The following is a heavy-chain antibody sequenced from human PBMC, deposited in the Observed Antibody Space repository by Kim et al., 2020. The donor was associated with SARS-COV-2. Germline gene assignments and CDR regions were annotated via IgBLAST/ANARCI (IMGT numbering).Heavy chain of an antibody. V-gene: IGHV3-9*01. Sequence: GGSLRLSCAASGFTFGDYAMHWVRQAPGKGLEWVSGISWNSGSIGYADSVKGRFTISRDNAKNSLYLQMNSLRAEDTALYYCAKDPSYYDFWSGYYSWCGFDYWGQGTLVTVSS. J-gene: IGHJ4*02. CDR1: GFTFGDYA. CDR3: AKDPSYYDFWSGYYSWCGFDY. D-gene: IGHD3-3*01. CDR2: ISWNSGSI.